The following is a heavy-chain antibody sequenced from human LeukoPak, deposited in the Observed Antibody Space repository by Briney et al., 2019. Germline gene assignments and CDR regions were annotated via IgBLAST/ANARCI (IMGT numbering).Heavy chain of an antibody. CDR3: ARGAKYYDILTGYYPFDY. V-gene: IGHV4-39*07. J-gene: IGHJ4*02. CDR1: GGSISSSSYY. CDR2: IYYSGST. D-gene: IGHD3-9*01. Sequence: SETLSLTCTVSGGSISSSSYYWGWIRQPPGKGLEWIGSIYYSGSTNYNPSLKSRVTISVDTSKNQFSLKLSSVTAADTAVYYCARGAKYYDILTGYYPFDYWGQGTLVTVSS.